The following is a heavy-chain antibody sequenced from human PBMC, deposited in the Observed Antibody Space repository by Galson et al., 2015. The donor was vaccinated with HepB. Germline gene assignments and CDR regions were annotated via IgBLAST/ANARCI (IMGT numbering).Heavy chain of an antibody. V-gene: IGHV3-49*04. CDR3: ISDGPRRGRDYYPFAY. J-gene: IGHJ4*02. CDR2: VRIKTRGGTT. CDR1: GFRFGDYA. D-gene: IGHD1-26*01. Sequence: SLRLSCAASGFRFGDYAVIWVRQAPGKGLEWVGFVRIKTRGGTTEYAASGQGRFTISRDDSKSVGYLQMNSLNAEGTAKYYCISDGPRRGRDYYPFAYWGQGTLVTVSS.